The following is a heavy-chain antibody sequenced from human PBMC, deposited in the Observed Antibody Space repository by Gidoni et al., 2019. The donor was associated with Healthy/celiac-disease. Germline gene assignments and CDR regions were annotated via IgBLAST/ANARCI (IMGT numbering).Heavy chain of an antibody. CDR3: ARGPRRVYGSGSYYNFYFDY. J-gene: IGHJ4*02. CDR2: INHSGST. D-gene: IGHD3-10*01. Sequence: QVQLQQWGAGLLKPSETLSLTCAVYGGSFSGYYWSWIRQPPGKGLEWIGEINHSGSTNYNPALKSRVTISVDTSKNQFSLKLSSVTAADTAVYYCARGPRRVYGSGSYYNFYFDYWGQGTLVTVSS. V-gene: IGHV4-34*01. CDR1: GGSFSGYY.